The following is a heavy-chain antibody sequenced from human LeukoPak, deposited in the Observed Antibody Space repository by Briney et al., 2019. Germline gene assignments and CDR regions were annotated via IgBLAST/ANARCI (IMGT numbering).Heavy chain of an antibody. Sequence: GASVKVSCKASGYTFTSYDINWVRQATGQGLEWMGWMNPNSGNTGYAQKFQGRVTMTRNTSISTAYMELSSLRSEDTAVYYCARGVEYGSGSYYIPLFYAYTSDWFDPWGQGTLDTVSS. CDR2: MNPNSGNT. CDR3: ARGVEYGSGSYYIPLFYAYTSDWFDP. V-gene: IGHV1-8*01. J-gene: IGHJ5*02. D-gene: IGHD3-10*01. CDR1: GYTFTSYD.